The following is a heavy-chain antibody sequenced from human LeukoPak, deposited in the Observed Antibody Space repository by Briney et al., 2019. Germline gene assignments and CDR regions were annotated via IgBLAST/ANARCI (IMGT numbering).Heavy chain of an antibody. CDR2: INHSGST. V-gene: IGHV4-34*01. Sequence: ASETLSLTCAVYGGSFSGYYWSWIRQPPGKGLEWIGEINHSGSTNYNPSLKSRVTISVDTSKNQFSLKLSSVTAADTAVYYCARGIAAAGTSTWYYFDYWGQGTLVTVSS. D-gene: IGHD6-13*01. CDR3: ARGIAAAGTSTWYYFDY. J-gene: IGHJ4*02. CDR1: GGSFSGYY.